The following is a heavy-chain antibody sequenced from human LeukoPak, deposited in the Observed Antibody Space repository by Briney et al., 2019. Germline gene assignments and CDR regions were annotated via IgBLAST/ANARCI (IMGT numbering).Heavy chain of an antibody. D-gene: IGHD3-16*02. V-gene: IGHV1-2*02. CDR3: AREAGPRRSFIFDY. Sequence: GASVKVSCKASGYTFTGYYMHWVRQAPGQGLEWMGWINPNSGGTNYAQKFQGRVTMTRDTSISTAYIELSRLRSGDTAVYYCAREAGPRRSFIFDYWGQGTLVTVSS. CDR1: GYTFTGYY. J-gene: IGHJ4*02. CDR2: INPNSGGT.